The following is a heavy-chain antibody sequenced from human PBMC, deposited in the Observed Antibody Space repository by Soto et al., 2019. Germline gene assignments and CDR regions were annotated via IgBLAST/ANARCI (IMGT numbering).Heavy chain of an antibody. V-gene: IGHV1-69*08. D-gene: IGHD2-15*01. CDR1: GGTFSSYT. Sequence: QVQLVQSGAEVKKPGSSVKVSCKASGGTFSSYTISWVRQAPGQGLEWMGRIIPILGIANYAQKFQGRVTITADKSTSTAYMELSSLRSEDTAVYYCARDREYCSGGSCYSALWGQGTLVTVSS. CDR3: ARDREYCSGGSCYSAL. CDR2: IIPILGIA. J-gene: IGHJ4*02.